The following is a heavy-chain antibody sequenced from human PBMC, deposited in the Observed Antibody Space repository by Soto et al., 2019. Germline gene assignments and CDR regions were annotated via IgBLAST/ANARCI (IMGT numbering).Heavy chain of an antibody. CDR3: ARVADCSGGRCYFRVDY. V-gene: IGHV4-30-4*01. CDR2: TYYSGST. J-gene: IGHJ4*02. CDR1: GGSISSGDYY. Sequence: QVQLQESGPGLVKPSQTLSLTCTVSGGSISSGDYYWSWIRQPPGKGLEWIGYTYYSGSTYYNPSLKRRVTTSVDTSKNQVSLKLSSVTAADTAVYYCARVADCSGGRCYFRVDYWGQGTLVTVSS. D-gene: IGHD2-15*01.